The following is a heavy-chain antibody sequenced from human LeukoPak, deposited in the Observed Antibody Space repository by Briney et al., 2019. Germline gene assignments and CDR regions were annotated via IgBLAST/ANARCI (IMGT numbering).Heavy chain of an antibody. J-gene: IGHJ5*02. D-gene: IGHD3-9*01. Sequence: ASVKVSCKASGYTFASYAMNWVRQAPGQGLEWMGWINTNTGNPTYAQGFTGRFVFSLDTSVSTAYLQISSLKAEDTAVYYCARGYDILTVDGFDPWGQGTLVTVSS. CDR3: ARGYDILTVDGFDP. CDR1: GYTFASYA. V-gene: IGHV7-4-1*02. CDR2: INTNTGNP.